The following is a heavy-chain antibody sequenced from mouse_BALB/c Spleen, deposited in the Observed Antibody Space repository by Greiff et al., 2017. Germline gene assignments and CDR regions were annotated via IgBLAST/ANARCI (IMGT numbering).Heavy chain of an antibody. J-gene: IGHJ4*01. CDR1: GFTFSSFG. CDR2: IRSGSSTI. Sequence: EVMLVESGGGLVQPGGSRKLSCAASGFTFSSFGMHWVRQAPEKGLEWVAYIRSGSSTIYYADTVKGRFTISRDNPKNTLFLQMTSLMSEDTAMYYCARGGYPYAMDYWGEGTSVTGSS. D-gene: IGHD2-2*01. V-gene: IGHV5-17*02. CDR3: ARGGYPYAMDY.